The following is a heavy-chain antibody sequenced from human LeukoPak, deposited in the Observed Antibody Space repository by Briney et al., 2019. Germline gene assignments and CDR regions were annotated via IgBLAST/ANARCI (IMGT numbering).Heavy chain of an antibody. J-gene: IGHJ5*02. D-gene: IGHD2-15*01. CDR2: INPDSGDT. CDR3: ARVAVVLLAATDDWFDP. Sequence: ASVRVSCKASGYTFTVYYMHWVRQAPGQGPEWMGRINPDSGDTHYAQNFQGRVTMTRDTSVSTAYMELHRLRSDDTAVYYCARVAVVLLAATDDWFDPWGQGPLVTVSS. CDR1: GYTFTVYY. V-gene: IGHV1-2*06.